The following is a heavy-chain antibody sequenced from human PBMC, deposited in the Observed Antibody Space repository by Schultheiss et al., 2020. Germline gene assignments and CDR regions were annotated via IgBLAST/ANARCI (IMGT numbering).Heavy chain of an antibody. D-gene: IGHD3-3*02. J-gene: IGHJ4*02. V-gene: IGHV4-59*08. CDR1: GGSISSYY. CDR2: IYYNGGSP. Sequence: SETLSLTCTVSGGSISSYYWSWIRQPPGKGLEWIAYIYYNGGSPDYNPSLKSRVTISVDTSKNRFSLNLSSVTAADTAVYYCARHGRGFSGAAFDSWGQGTLVTVSS. CDR3: ARHGRGFSGAAFDS.